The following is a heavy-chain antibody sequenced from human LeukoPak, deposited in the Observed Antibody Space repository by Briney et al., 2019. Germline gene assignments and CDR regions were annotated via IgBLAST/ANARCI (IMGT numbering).Heavy chain of an antibody. CDR3: ARGLQSYSYYYYYHMDV. J-gene: IGHJ6*03. V-gene: IGHV4-59*01. CDR1: GGSISSYY. CDR2: IYYSGST. D-gene: IGHD2/OR15-2a*01. Sequence: PSETLSLTCTVSGGSISSYYWSWIRQPPGKGLEWIGYIYYSGSTNYNPSLKSRVTISVDTSKNQFSLKLSSVTAADTAVYYCARGLQSYSYYYYYHMDVWGKGTTVTVSS.